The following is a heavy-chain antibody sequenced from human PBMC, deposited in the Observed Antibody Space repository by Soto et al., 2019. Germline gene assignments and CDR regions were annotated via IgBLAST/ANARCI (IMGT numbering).Heavy chain of an antibody. J-gene: IGHJ5*01. Sequence: VGSLRLSCTSSTIIINVHCIQGFLQAPAKGLEWVAFISNDGRVQYYSDSVKGRFTISIDYSKNTVDLQMNSLRNEETAVYYCARDIWSAGYKWFESWGKGTLVNVSS. V-gene: IGHV3-30*03. D-gene: IGHD3-3*01. CDR1: TIIINVHC. CDR2: ISNDGRVQ. CDR3: ARDIWSAGYKWFES.